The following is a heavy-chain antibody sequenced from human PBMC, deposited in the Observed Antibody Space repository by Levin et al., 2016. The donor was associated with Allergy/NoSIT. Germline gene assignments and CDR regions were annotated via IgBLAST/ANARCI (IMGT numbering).Heavy chain of an antibody. V-gene: IGHV1-3*01. J-gene: IGHJ4*02. CDR2: INAGKGNT. CDR1: GYTFISYA. Sequence: ASVKVSCKASGYTFISYAFHWVRQAPGQRLERLGWINAGKGNTKYSQKFQGRVTITNDTSASTVYMELNSLRSEDTAVYYCASDYDGGWYYFDYWGQGTLVTVSS. CDR3: ASDYDGGWYYFDY. D-gene: IGHD3-22*01.